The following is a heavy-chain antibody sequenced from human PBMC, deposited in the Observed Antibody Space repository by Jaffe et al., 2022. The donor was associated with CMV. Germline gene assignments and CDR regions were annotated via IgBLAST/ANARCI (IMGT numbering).Heavy chain of an antibody. D-gene: IGHD7-27*01. CDR1: GGSFSGYY. J-gene: IGHJ1*01. V-gene: IGHV4-34*01. CDR3: ARGWAGPYFQH. Sequence: QVQLQQWGAGLLKPSETLSLTCAVYGGSFSGYYWSWIRQPPGKGLEWIGEINHSGSTNYNPSLKSRVTISVDTSKNQFSLKLSSVTAADTAVYYCARGWAGPYFQHWGQGTLVTVSS. CDR2: INHSGST.